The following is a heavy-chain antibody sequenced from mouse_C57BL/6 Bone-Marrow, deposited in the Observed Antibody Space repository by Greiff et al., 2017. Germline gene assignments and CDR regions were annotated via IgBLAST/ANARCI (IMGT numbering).Heavy chain of an antibody. J-gene: IGHJ3*02. D-gene: IGHD2-5*01. CDR2: IDPSDSYT. CDR1: GYTFTSYW. V-gene: IGHV1-59*01. CDR3: AVYSKE. Sequence: VQLQQPGAELVRPGTSVKLSCKASGYTFTSYWMHWVKQRPGQGLEWIGVIDPSDSYTNYNQKFKGKATLTVDTSSSTAYMQLSRLTSEDSAVYYCAVYSKEWGQGTLVTVSA.